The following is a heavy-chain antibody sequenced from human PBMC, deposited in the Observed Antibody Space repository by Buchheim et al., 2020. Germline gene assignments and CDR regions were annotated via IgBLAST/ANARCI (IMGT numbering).Heavy chain of an antibody. V-gene: IGHV3-7*03. J-gene: IGHJ4*02. CDR3: ARFSKGEAFDSSGYYPAH. Sequence: EVLLVESGGGLVQPGGSLRLSCAASGFTFNRYWMSWVRQAPGKGLEWVANIKQDGSEKYYVDSVKGRFTISRDNAKNSMYLQMNSRRAEDTAVYYCARFSKGEAFDSSGYYPAHWGQGTL. CDR2: IKQDGSEK. D-gene: IGHD3-22*01. CDR1: GFTFNRYW.